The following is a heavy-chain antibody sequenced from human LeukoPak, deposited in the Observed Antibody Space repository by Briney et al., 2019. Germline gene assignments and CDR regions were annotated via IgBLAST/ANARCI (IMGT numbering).Heavy chain of an antibody. J-gene: IGHJ4*02. V-gene: IGHV3-23*01. CDR2: ISGSGGST. D-gene: IGHD3-22*01. Sequence: GGSLRLSCAASGFTFSSYAMSWVRQASGKGLEWVSAISGSGGSTYYADSVKGRFTISRDNSKNTLYLQMNSLRAEDTAVYYCARRGYYDSSGYFDYWGQGTLVTVSS. CDR3: ARRGYYDSSGYFDY. CDR1: GFTFSSYA.